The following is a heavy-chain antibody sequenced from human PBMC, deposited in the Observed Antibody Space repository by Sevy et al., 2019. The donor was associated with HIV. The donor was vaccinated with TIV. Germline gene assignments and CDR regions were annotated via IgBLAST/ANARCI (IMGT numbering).Heavy chain of an antibody. CDR1: GFTFSSYG. Sequence: GGSLRLSCAASGFTFSSYGMHWVRQAPGKGLEWVAVIWYDGSNKYYADSVKGRFIISRDNSKNTLYLQMNSLRAEDTAVYYCARGPHRIAVAGIGDYYYMDVWGKGTTVTVSS. D-gene: IGHD6-19*01. V-gene: IGHV3-33*01. CDR2: IWYDGSNK. J-gene: IGHJ6*03. CDR3: ARGPHRIAVAGIGDYYYMDV.